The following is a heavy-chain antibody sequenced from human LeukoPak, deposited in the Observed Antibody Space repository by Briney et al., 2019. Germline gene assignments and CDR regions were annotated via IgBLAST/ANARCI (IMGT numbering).Heavy chain of an antibody. CDR2: IYYSGST. D-gene: IGHD6-6*01. J-gene: IGHJ4*02. V-gene: IGHV4-59*08. Sequence: SETLSLTCTVSGGSISSYYWSWIRQPPGKGLEWIGYIYYSGSTNYNPSLKSRVTISVDTSKNQFSLQLTSVTAADTAVYYCASGVFSSSINYWGQGTLVTVSS. CDR1: GGSISSYY. CDR3: ASGVFSSSINY.